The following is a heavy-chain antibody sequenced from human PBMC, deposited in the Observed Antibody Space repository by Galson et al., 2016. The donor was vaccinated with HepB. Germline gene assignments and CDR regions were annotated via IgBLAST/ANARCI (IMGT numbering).Heavy chain of an antibody. Sequence: TLSLTCAVYGGPFSGNYWSWIRQPPGRGLEWIGEINYNGVATYNPSLKSRVTISVDTSKNQFSLNLNSVTAADTAVYYCARGPNYDFWSGYRGFSFDIWGQGTLVAVSS. CDR3: ARGPNYDFWSGYRGFSFDI. D-gene: IGHD3-3*01. J-gene: IGHJ4*02. CDR1: GGPFSGNY. CDR2: INYNGVA. V-gene: IGHV4-34*01.